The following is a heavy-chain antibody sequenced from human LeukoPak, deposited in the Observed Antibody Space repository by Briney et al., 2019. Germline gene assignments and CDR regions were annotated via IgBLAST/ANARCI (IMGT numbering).Heavy chain of an antibody. Sequence: PSETLSISCAASGFSLSHSFLTWIRQTPEKGLEWIAYVYYNGIANYNPSLESRLSISAEETKNQFCLHLRSVAGADTVIYYCARRGDMATVDSWGARTRVTVSS. CDR1: GFSLSHSF. CDR2: VYYNGIA. J-gene: IGHJ4*02. D-gene: IGHD5-24*01. CDR3: ARRGDMATVDS. V-gene: IGHV4-59*08.